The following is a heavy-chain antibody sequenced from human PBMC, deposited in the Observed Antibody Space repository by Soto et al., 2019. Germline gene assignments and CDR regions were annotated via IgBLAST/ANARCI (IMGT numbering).Heavy chain of an antibody. CDR1: GYMFTKSA. CDR2: ISGGNGNT. J-gene: IGHJ4*02. Sequence: ASVKVSCKASGYMFTKSAMHWVRQAPGQRLEWMGWISGGNGNTKYSPKLQDRVTITRDTSASTAYMELSSLRSEDTALYYCARDAVADGNINFDYWGQGTLVTVSS. CDR3: ARDAVADGNINFDY. D-gene: IGHD6-19*01. V-gene: IGHV1-3*01.